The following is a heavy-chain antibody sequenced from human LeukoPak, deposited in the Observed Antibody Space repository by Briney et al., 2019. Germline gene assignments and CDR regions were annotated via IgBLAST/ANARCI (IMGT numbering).Heavy chain of an antibody. J-gene: IGHJ5*02. CDR2: INHSGST. V-gene: IGHV4-34*01. CDR1: GGSFSGYY. Sequence: SETLSLTCAVYGGSFSGYYWSWIRQPPGKGLEWIGEINHSGSTNYNPSLKSRVTISVDTSKNQFSLKLSSVTAADSAVYYCASVIHDSTQNWFGPWGQGTLVTVSS. D-gene: IGHD3-16*01. CDR3: ASVIHDSTQNWFGP.